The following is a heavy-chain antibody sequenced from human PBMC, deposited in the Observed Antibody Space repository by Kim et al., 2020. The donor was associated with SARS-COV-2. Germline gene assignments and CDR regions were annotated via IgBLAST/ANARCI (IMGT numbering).Heavy chain of an antibody. Sequence: SETLSLTCTVSGGSISSGGYYWSWIRQHPGKGLEWIGYIYYSGSTYYNPSLKSRVTISVDTSKNQFSLKLSSVTAADTAVYYCARDAFLYYDSSGYQIFDPWGQGTLVTVSS. D-gene: IGHD3-22*01. CDR1: GGSISSGGYY. J-gene: IGHJ5*02. CDR2: IYYSGST. V-gene: IGHV4-31*03. CDR3: ARDAFLYYDSSGYQIFDP.